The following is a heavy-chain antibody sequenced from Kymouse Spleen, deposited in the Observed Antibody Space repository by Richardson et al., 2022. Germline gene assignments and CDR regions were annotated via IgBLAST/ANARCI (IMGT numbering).Heavy chain of an antibody. CDR2: ISSSSSTI. CDR1: GFTFSSYS. V-gene: IGHV3-48*02. D-gene: IGHD5-18,IGHD5-18*01. Sequence: EVQLVESGGGLVQPGGSLRLSCAASGFTFSSYSMNWVRQAPGKGLEWVSYISSSSSTIYYADSVKGRFTISRDNAKNSLYLQMNSLRDEDTAVYYCARESGYSYGPSFDYWGQGTLVTVSS. J-gene: IGHJ4*02. CDR3: ARESGYSYGPSFDY.